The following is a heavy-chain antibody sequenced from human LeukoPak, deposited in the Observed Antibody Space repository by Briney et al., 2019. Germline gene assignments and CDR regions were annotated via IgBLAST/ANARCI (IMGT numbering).Heavy chain of an antibody. V-gene: IGHV3-23*01. CDR3: AKVLYSWNPGMDV. CDR2: VNGQGDTT. Sequence: GGSLRLSCVASGFTFSNYAMTWVRQAPGKGLEWVSVVNGQGDTTFYADSVKGRLTISRDNSKNTVYLQLNSLLAEDTAVYFCAKVLYSWNPGMDVWGQGTTVTVSS. J-gene: IGHJ6*02. CDR1: GFTFSNYA. D-gene: IGHD1-1*01.